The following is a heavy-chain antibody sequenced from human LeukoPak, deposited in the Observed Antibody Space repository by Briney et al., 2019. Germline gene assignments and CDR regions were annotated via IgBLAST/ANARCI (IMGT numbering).Heavy chain of an antibody. V-gene: IGHV1-58*01. CDR2: IVVGSGNT. Sequence: GASVKVSCTASGFTFTSSAVQWVRQARGQRLEWIGWIVVGSGNTNYAQKFQERVTITRDMSTSTAYMELSSLRSEDTAVYYCAADYYDSSGYYSQYYYYYGMDVWGQGTTVTVSS. J-gene: IGHJ6*02. D-gene: IGHD3-22*01. CDR3: AADYYDSSGYYSQYYYYYGMDV. CDR1: GFTFTSSA.